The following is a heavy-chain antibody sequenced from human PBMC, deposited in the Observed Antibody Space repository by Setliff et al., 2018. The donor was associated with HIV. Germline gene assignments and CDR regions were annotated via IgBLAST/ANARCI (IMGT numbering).Heavy chain of an antibody. CDR3: ARQGVDYGDPNDY. CDR1: GYSISSGYY. J-gene: IGHJ4*02. CDR2: LYHSGST. D-gene: IGHD4-17*01. V-gene: IGHV4-38-2*01. Sequence: PSGTLSLTCDVSGYSISSGYYWGWIRQPPGKGLEWIGSLYHSGSTYYSPSLKSRVTISVDTSKNQFSLKLTSVTAADTAFYYCARQGVDYGDPNDYWGQGTLVTVSS.